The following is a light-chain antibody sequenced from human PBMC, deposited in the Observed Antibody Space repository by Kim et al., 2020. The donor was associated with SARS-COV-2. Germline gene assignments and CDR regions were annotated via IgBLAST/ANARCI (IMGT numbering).Light chain of an antibody. V-gene: IGLV3-19*01. CDR1: SLRNYY. CDR3: SSRDSSGDNVML. CDR2: GKN. Sequence: LGPPDRITCQGDSLRNYYASWYQQRPGQAPRLRIYGKNSRPSGISDRFSGSTSGNTASLTITATQAEDEADYFCSSRDSSGDNVMLFGGGTQLTVL. J-gene: IGLJ3*02.